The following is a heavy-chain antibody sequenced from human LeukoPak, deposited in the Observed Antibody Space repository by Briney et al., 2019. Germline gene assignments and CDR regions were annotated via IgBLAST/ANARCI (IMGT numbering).Heavy chain of an antibody. J-gene: IGHJ6*02. V-gene: IGHV3-23*01. D-gene: IGHD2-2*01. CDR2: ISGGGDGI. CDR1: GFTFSSYA. Sequence: GGSLRLSCAASGFTFSSYALAWVRQAPGKGLEWVSGISGGGDGIYYADSVKGRVTISRDNSKNTLFLQTNSLRADDTAVYYCAKDLRYCSSASCYYSGLDVWGQGTTVTVSS. CDR3: AKDLRYCSSASCYYSGLDV.